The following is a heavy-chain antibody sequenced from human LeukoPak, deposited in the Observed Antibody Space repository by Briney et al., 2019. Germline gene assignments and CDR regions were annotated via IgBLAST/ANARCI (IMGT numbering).Heavy chain of an antibody. J-gene: IGHJ6*02. Sequence: KTSETLSLTCTVSGGSISSYYWSWIRQPPGKGLEWIGYIYYSGSTNYNPSLKSRVTISVDTSKNQFSLKLSSVTAADTAVYYCARERITMVRGDYYYYGMDVWGQGTTVTVSS. CDR3: ARERITMVRGDYYYYGMDV. CDR1: GGSISSYY. V-gene: IGHV4-59*01. D-gene: IGHD3-10*01. CDR2: IYYSGST.